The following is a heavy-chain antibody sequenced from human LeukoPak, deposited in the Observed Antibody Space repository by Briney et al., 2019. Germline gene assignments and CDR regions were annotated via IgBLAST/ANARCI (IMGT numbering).Heavy chain of an antibody. D-gene: IGHD3-10*01. CDR2: IIPIFGTA. J-gene: IGHJ4*02. V-gene: IGHV1-69*05. Sequence: ASVKVSCKASGGTFSSYATSWVRQAPGQGLEWMGRIIPIFGTANYAQKFQGRVTITTDESTSTAYMELSSLRSEDTAVYYCARARYGSGSYPLGYWGQGTLVTVSS. CDR1: GGTFSSYA. CDR3: ARARYGSGSYPLGY.